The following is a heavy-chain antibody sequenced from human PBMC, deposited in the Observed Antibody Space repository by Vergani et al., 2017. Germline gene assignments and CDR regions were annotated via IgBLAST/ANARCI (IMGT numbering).Heavy chain of an antibody. CDR1: GDSVSSNSAA. V-gene: IGHV6-1*01. D-gene: IGHD6-19*01. CDR3: ARESLRGHILMGYSSGWYFGY. Sequence: QVQLQQSGPGLVKPSQTLSLTCAISGDSVSSNSAAWNWIRQSPSRGLEWLGRTYYRSKWYKDYAVSVKSRITINPDTSKNQFSLQLNSVTPEDTAVYYCARESLRGHILMGYSSGWYFGYWGQGTLVTVSS. CDR2: TYYRSKWYK. J-gene: IGHJ4*02.